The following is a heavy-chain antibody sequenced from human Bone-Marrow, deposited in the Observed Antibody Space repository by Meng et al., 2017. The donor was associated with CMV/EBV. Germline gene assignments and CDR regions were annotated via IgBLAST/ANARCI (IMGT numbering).Heavy chain of an antibody. CDR1: GDLSGYY. V-gene: IGHV4-34*01. CDR2: INHSGST. D-gene: IGHD3-3*01. J-gene: IGHJ4*02. CDR3: ARGGDFWSGSPPAYFDY. Sequence: GDLSGYYWSWRRQPPGKGLEWIGEINHSGSTNYNPSLKSRVTISVDTSKNQFSLKLSSVTAADTAVYYCARGGDFWSGSPPAYFDYWGQGTLVTVSS.